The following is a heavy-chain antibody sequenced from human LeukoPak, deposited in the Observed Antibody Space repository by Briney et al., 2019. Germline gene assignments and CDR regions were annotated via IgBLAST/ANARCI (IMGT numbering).Heavy chain of an antibody. CDR3: VTLRVSTVRDSFDL. J-gene: IGHJ3*01. CDR1: GFAFDIYW. D-gene: IGHD3-10*01. Sequence: GGSLRLSCAASGFAFDIYWMTCVRQAPGKGLEGVANIKKDGSVRQYVDAVRGRFTGSRDNAKSSLYLQMNSLIAADTAVYYCVTLRVSTVRDSFDLWGQGTMVTVSS. CDR2: IKKDGSVR. V-gene: IGHV3-7*03.